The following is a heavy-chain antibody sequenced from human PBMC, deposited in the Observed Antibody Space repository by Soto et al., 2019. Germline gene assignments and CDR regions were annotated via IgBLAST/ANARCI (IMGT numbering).Heavy chain of an antibody. CDR1: GGSISSYY. V-gene: IGHV4-59*01. CDR3: ARGGPLYHNYYMAV. Sequence: SETLSLTCTVSGGSISSYYWSWIRQPPGKGLEWIGYIYYSGSTNYNPSLKSRVTISVDTSKNQFSLKLSSVTAADTAVYYCARGGPLYHNYYMAVWAKGTTDPVSS. CDR2: IYYSGST. J-gene: IGHJ6*03.